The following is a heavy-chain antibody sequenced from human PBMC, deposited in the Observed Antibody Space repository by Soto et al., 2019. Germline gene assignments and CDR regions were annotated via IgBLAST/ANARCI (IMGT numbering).Heavy chain of an antibody. CDR3: AQTYYDYVWGSYPSQF. V-gene: IGHV3-23*01. CDR1: GFTFSSYA. D-gene: IGHD3-16*01. CDR2: ISGSGGST. J-gene: IGHJ4*02. Sequence: LRLSCAASGFTFSSYAMSWVRQAPGKGLEWVSAISGSGGSTYYADSVKGRFTISRDNSKNTLYLQMNSLRAEDTAVYYCAQTYYDYVWGSYPSQFWGQGTLVTVSS.